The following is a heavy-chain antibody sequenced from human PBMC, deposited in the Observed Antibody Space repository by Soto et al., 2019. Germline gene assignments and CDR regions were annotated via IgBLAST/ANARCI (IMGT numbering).Heavy chain of an antibody. CDR2: INPSGGST. CDR3: ARDLKMGIAAPDAFDI. D-gene: IGHD6-13*01. J-gene: IGHJ3*02. Sequence: ASVKVSCKASGYTFTSYYMHWVRQAPGQGLEWMGIINPSGGSTSYAQKFQGRVTMTRDTSTSTVYMELSSLRSEDTAVYYCARDLKMGIAAPDAFDIWGQGTMVTVSS. CDR1: GYTFTSYY. V-gene: IGHV1-46*01.